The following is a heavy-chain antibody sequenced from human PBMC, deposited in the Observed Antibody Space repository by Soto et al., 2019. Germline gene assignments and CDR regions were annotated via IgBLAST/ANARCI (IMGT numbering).Heavy chain of an antibody. J-gene: IGHJ4*02. Sequence: GASLKISCECSGDRFTNSWSGWVRQMHGKGLEWMGVIYPGDSDTRYSPAFEGQVTISADKSTSTAYLQWSSLKASDTALYYCTRPPYNWGQGTLVTVSS. CDR1: GDRFTNSW. V-gene: IGHV5-51*01. CDR3: TRPPYN. CDR2: IYPGDSDT.